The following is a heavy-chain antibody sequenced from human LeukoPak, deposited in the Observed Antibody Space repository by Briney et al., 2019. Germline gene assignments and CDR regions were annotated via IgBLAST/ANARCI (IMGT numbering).Heavy chain of an antibody. CDR2: IHPSGTT. CDR3: ARETEVPGGRSWDF. Sequence: PETLSLTCTVSGGSISSYYWTWIRQPAGKGLEWIGRIHPSGTTNHNPSLKSRVIVSLDMSNNQFSLKVRSVTAADTAVYYCARETEVPGGRSWDFWGQGTLVTVSS. CDR1: GGSISSYY. D-gene: IGHD6-19*01. J-gene: IGHJ4*02. V-gene: IGHV4-4*07.